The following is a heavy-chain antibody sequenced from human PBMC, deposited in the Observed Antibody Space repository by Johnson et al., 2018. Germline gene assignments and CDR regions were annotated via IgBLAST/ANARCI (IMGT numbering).Heavy chain of an antibody. CDR1: GFTFSSYG. CDR2: ISYDGRST. J-gene: IGHJ4*02. CDR3: AKGGGTSGGVFDN. D-gene: IGHD4-23*01. V-gene: IGHV3-30*18. Sequence: QVQLVQARGGVVQPGRSLRLSCAASGFTFSSYGMHWVRQAPGKGLEWVAVISYDGRSTYYADSVKGRFTISRDNSKNTLYLQMNSLRAEDTAVYYCAKGGGTSGGVFDNWGQGTLVTVSS.